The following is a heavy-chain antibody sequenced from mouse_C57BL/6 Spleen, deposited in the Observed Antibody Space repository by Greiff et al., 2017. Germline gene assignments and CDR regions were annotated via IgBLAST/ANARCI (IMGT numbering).Heavy chain of an antibody. J-gene: IGHJ2*01. V-gene: IGHV2-2*01. Sequence: VQLVQSGPGLVQPSQSLSISCTVSGFSLTSYGVHWVRQSPGKGLEWLGVIWRGGSTDYNAAFISRLSISKDNSKSQVFFKMNSLQADDTAIYYGAREDGSLYYFDYWGQGTTLTVSS. CDR2: IWRGGST. CDR1: GFSLTSYG. D-gene: IGHD1-1*02. CDR3: AREDGSLYYFDY.